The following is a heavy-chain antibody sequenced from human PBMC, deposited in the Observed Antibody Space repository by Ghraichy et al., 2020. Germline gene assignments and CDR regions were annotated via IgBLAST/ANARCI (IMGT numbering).Heavy chain of an antibody. D-gene: IGHD3-22*01. V-gene: IGHV3-21*01. CDR3: ARDRLSNYDSSGYPLYFYYYGMDV. J-gene: IGHJ6*02. Sequence: ETLSLTCAASGFTFSTYSMNWVRQAPGKGLEWVSSISSSSSYIYYADSVKGRFTISRDNAKNSLYLQMNSLRAEDTAVYYCARDRLSNYDSSGYPLYFYYYGMDVWGQGTTVTVSS. CDR2: ISSSSSYI. CDR1: GFTFSTYS.